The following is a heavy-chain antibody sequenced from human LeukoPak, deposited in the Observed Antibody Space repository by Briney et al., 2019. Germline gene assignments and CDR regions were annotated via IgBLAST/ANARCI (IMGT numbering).Heavy chain of an antibody. V-gene: IGHV1-24*01. D-gene: IGHD6-13*01. CDR3: ATEVLRTRALPGIAAAATDY. Sequence: GASVKVSCKVSGYTLTELSMHWVRQAPGKGLEWMGGFDPEDGETIYAQKFQGRVTMTEDTSTDTAYMELSSLRSEDTAVYYCATEVLRTRALPGIAAAATDYWGQGTLVTVSS. CDR2: FDPEDGET. CDR1: GYTLTELS. J-gene: IGHJ4*02.